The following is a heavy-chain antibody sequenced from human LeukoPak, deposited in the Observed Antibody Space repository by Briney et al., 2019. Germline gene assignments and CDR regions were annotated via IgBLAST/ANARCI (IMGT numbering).Heavy chain of an antibody. CDR1: GFTFSSYW. J-gene: IGHJ4*02. V-gene: IGHV3-74*01. D-gene: IGHD4-23*01. CDR3: AKITPGGFDY. Sequence: GGPLRLSCTASGFTFSSYWMHWVRQAPGKGLVWVSRINSDGGSTSYADSVKGRFTISRDNAKSTLYLQMNSLRAEDTAVYYCAKITPGGFDYWGQGTLVTVSS. CDR2: INSDGGST.